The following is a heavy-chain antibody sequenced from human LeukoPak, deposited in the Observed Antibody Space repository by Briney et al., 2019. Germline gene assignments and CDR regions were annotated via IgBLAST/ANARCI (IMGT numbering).Heavy chain of an antibody. CDR2: IYPGDSDT. Sequence: GESLKISCKGSGYSFTSYWIGWVRQMPGKGLEWMGIIYPGDSDTRYSPSFQGQVTISADKSISTAYLQWSSLKASDTAMYYCARHDSSGYSYSSEHLDYWGQGTLVTASS. V-gene: IGHV5-51*01. CDR3: ARHDSSGYSYSSEHLDY. CDR1: GYSFTSYW. D-gene: IGHD3-22*01. J-gene: IGHJ4*02.